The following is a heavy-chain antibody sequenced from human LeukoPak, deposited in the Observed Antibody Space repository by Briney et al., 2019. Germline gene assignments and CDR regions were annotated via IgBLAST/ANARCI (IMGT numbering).Heavy chain of an antibody. CDR3: ARASLVAAGDYFDY. J-gene: IGHJ4*02. CDR2: ISGYNGKT. Sequence: ASVKVSCKAPGYTFTSYGISWVRQAPGQGLEWMGWISGYNGKTNYAQKLQGRVTMTTDTSASTAYMELRSLGSDDTAVYYCARASLVAAGDYFDYWGQGTLVTVSS. CDR1: GYTFTSYG. D-gene: IGHD6-13*01. V-gene: IGHV1-18*01.